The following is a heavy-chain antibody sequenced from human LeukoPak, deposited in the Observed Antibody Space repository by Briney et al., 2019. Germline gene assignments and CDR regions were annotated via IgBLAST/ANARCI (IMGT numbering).Heavy chain of an antibody. CDR3: ARSIVVVPAAPRYYYYYYMDV. CDR2: TYYSGST. Sequence: SETLSLTCTVSGGSISSYYWSWIRQPPGKGLEWIGYTYYSGSTNYNPSLKSRVTISVDTSKNQFSLKLSSVTAADTAVYYCARSIVVVPAAPRYYYYYYMDVWGKGTTVTVSS. D-gene: IGHD2-2*01. J-gene: IGHJ6*03. V-gene: IGHV4-59*01. CDR1: GGSISSYY.